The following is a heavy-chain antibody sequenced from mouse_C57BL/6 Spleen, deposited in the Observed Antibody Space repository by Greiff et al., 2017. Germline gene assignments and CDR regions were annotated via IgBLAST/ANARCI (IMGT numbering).Heavy chain of an antibody. D-gene: IGHD3-1*01. Sequence: QVQLQQSGAELVRPGSSVKLSCKASGYTFTSYWMDWVKQRPGQGLEWIGNIYPSDSETHYNQKFKDKATLTVDKSSSTAYMQLSSLTSEDSAVYYCARWAIGYFDYWGQGTTLTVSS. CDR2: IYPSDSET. J-gene: IGHJ2*01. CDR3: ARWAIGYFDY. CDR1: GYTFTSYW. V-gene: IGHV1-61*01.